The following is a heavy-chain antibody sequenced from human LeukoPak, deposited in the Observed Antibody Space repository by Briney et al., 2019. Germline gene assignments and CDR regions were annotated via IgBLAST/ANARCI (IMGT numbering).Heavy chain of an antibody. CDR3: ARGSEYSGTPGAFDI. V-gene: IGHV3-21*01. CDR1: GFTFSSYS. Sequence: GGSLRLSCAASGFTFSSYSMNWVRQAPGKGLEWVSSISSSSSYIYYADSVKGRFTISRDNAKSSLYLQMNSLRAEDTAVYYCARGSEYSGTPGAFDIWGQGTMVTVSS. D-gene: IGHD1-26*01. J-gene: IGHJ3*02. CDR2: ISSSSSYI.